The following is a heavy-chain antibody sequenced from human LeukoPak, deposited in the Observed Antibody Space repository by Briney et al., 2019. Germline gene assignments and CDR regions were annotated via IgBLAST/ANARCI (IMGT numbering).Heavy chain of an antibody. CDR3: ASRGIAAAGGVDY. CDR1: GGSISSGSYY. Sequence: SETLSLTCTVSGGSISSGSYYWSWIRQPAGKGLEWIGRIYTSGSTYYNPSLKSRVTISVDASKNQFSLKLSSVTAADTAVYYCASRGIAAAGGVDYWGQGTLVTVSS. CDR2: IYTSGST. V-gene: IGHV4-61*02. J-gene: IGHJ4*02. D-gene: IGHD6-13*01.